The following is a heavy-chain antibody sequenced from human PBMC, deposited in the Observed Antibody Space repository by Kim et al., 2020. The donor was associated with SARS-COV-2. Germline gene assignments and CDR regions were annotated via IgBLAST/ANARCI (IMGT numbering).Heavy chain of an antibody. CDR3: ARVWLRDSRQQQVLLLRSPYGMGV. CDR1: GYTFTSYG. CDR2: ISAYNGNT. J-gene: IGHJ6*02. V-gene: IGHV1-18*01. Sequence: ASVKVSCKASGYTFTSYGISWVRQAPGQGLEWMGWISAYNGNTNYAQKLQGRVTMTTDTSTSTAYMELRSLRSDDTAVYYCARVWLRDSRQQQVLLLRSPYGMGVWGQGTTVTVSS. D-gene: IGHD6-13*01.